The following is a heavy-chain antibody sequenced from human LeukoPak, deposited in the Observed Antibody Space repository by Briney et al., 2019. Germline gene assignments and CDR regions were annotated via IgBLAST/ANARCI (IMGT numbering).Heavy chain of an antibody. CDR2: INHSGST. CDR1: GGSFSGYY. V-gene: IGHV4-34*01. CDR3: AREADGDYFPWYFDL. D-gene: IGHD4-17*01. J-gene: IGHJ2*01. Sequence: PSETLSLTCAVYGGSFSGYYWSWIRQPPGKGLEWIGEINHSGSTNYNPSLKSRVTISVDTSKNQFSLKLSSVTAADTAVYYCAREADGDYFPWYFDLWGRGTLVTVSS.